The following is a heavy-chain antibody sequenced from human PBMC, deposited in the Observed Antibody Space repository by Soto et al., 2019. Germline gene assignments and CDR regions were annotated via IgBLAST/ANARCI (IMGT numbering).Heavy chain of an antibody. Sequence: QVHLVQSGAEVKKPGASVKVSCKGSGYAFTTYGITWVRQAPGQGLEWMGWISAHNGNTNYAQKLQGRVTVTRDTPTSTAYMELRSLRSDDSAVYYCARWRYGDYWGQGALVTVSS. J-gene: IGHJ4*02. CDR1: GYAFTTYG. D-gene: IGHD1-1*01. V-gene: IGHV1-18*01. CDR3: ARWRYGDY. CDR2: ISAHNGNT.